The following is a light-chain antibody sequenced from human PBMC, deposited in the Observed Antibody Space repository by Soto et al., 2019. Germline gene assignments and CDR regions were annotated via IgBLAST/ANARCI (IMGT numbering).Light chain of an antibody. J-gene: IGKJ4*01. CDR1: QTISNY. Sequence: DIQMTQSPSSLSASVGDRVTITCRASQTISNYLNWYQQKPGEAPKLLIYAASSLPSEVPSRFSGSGSGTAFTLTISSLKLEYFATDYCLQTYSTPLTFGGGTKVEI. CDR2: AAS. V-gene: IGKV1-39*01. CDR3: LQTYSTPLT.